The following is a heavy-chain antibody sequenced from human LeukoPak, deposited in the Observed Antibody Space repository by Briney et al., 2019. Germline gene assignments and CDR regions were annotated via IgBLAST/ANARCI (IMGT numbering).Heavy chain of an antibody. Sequence: ASVKVSCKTSGYTFTSYGISWVRQAPGQGLEWMGWISAYNGNTHYAQKLQGRVTMTADTSTSTAYMELRSLTSDDTAVYYCARDYYYDSSGYRNNFDYWGQGTLVTVSS. J-gene: IGHJ4*02. D-gene: IGHD3-22*01. CDR3: ARDYYYDSSGYRNNFDY. CDR2: ISAYNGNT. CDR1: GYTFTSYG. V-gene: IGHV1-18*01.